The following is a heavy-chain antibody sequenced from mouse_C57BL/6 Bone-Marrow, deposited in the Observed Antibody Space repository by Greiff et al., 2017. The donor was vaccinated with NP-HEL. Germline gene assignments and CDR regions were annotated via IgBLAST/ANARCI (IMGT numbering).Heavy chain of an antibody. CDR3: ARDEGYGSSYLDY. V-gene: IGHV5-6*01. CDR2: ISSGGSYT. CDR1: GFTFSSYG. Sequence: EVNVVESGGDLVKPGGSLKLSCAASGFTFSSYGMSWVRQTPDKRLEWVATISSGGSYTYYPDSVKGRFTISRDNAKNTLYLQMSSLKSEDTAMYYCARDEGYGSSYLDYWGQGTTLTVSS. J-gene: IGHJ2*01. D-gene: IGHD1-1*01.